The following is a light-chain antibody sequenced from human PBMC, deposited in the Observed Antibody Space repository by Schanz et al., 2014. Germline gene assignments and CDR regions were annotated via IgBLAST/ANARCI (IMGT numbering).Light chain of an antibody. J-gene: IGLJ2*01. Sequence: QSVLTQPPSASGSPGQSVTISCTGTSSDIGNYNYVSWYQQHPGQAPKLVIYEVTKRPSGVPDRFSGSKSGNTASLTVSGLQAEDEGDYYCSSYAGNNKLLFGGGTKLTVL. CDR3: SSYAGNNKLL. CDR2: EVT. CDR1: SSDIGNYNY. V-gene: IGLV2-8*01.